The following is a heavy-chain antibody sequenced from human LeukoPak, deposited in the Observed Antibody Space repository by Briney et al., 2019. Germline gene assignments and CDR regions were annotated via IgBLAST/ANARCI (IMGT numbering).Heavy chain of an antibody. CDR3: ARSVGSERDFDY. CDR2: IYYSVST. Sequence: SETLSLTCTVSGGSISSYYWSWIRQPPGKGLEWIGYIYYSVSTNYNPSLKSRVTISVDTSKNQFSLKLSSVTAADTAVYYCARSVGSERDFDYWGQGTLVTVSS. D-gene: IGHD1-26*01. V-gene: IGHV4-59*01. CDR1: GGSISSYY. J-gene: IGHJ4*02.